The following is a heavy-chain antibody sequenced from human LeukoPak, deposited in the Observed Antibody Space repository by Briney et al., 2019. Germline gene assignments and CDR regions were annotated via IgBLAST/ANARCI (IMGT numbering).Heavy chain of an antibody. V-gene: IGHV4-34*01. CDR2: INHSGST. CDR3: ASLRSYYYYGMDV. CDR1: GGSFSGYY. J-gene: IGHJ6*02. Sequence: SETLSLTCAVYGGSFSGYYWSWLRQPPGKGLEWIGEINHSGSTNYNPSLKSRVTISVDTSKNQFSLKLSSVTAADTAVYYCASLRSYYYYGMDVWGQGTTVTVSS.